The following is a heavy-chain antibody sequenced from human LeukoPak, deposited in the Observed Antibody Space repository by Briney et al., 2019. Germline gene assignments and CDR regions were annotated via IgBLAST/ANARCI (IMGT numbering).Heavy chain of an antibody. D-gene: IGHD2/OR15-2a*01. J-gene: IGHJ6*02. Sequence: PSETLSLTCAVYGGSFSGYYWSWIRQPPGKGLEWIGEINHSGSTNYNLSLKSRVTISVDTSKNQFSLKLSSVTAADTAVYYCARGPPPRIYYYGMDVWGQGTTVTVSS. CDR1: GGSFSGYY. CDR3: ARGPPPRIYYYGMDV. V-gene: IGHV4-34*01. CDR2: INHSGST.